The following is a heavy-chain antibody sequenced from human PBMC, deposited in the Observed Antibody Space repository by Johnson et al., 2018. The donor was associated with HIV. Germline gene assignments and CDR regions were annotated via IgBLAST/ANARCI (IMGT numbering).Heavy chain of an antibody. CDR2: VRKKGNTYDT. J-gene: IGHJ3*01. Sequence: VQLVESGGGLVKPGGSLRLSCAASGFTFSNAWMSWVRQAPGKGLEWVGRVRKKGNTYDTEYAASGKGRFTISRDDSEKSLYLQMKSLKGEDTAVYYCTTARTYFWGQGTMVTVSS. CDR1: GFTFSNAW. D-gene: IGHD2-8*01. V-gene: IGHV3-15*05. CDR3: TTARTYF.